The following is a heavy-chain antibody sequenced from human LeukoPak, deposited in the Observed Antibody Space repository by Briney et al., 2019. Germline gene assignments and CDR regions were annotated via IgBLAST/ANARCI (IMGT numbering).Heavy chain of an antibody. J-gene: IGHJ4*02. CDR3: ARAGRGSYNSAFDY. CDR2: INPNSGGT. Sequence: GASVKVSCKASGYTFTGYYMHWVRQAPGQGLEWMGWINPNSGGTNYAQKFQGRVTMTRDASISTAYMELSRLRSDDTAVYYCARAGRGSYNSAFDYWGQGTLVTVSS. D-gene: IGHD1-26*01. CDR1: GYTFTGYY. V-gene: IGHV1-2*02.